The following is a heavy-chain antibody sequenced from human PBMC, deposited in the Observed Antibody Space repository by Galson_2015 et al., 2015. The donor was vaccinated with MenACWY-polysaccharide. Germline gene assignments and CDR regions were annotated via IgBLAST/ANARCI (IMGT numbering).Heavy chain of an antibody. D-gene: IGHD2/OR15-2a*01. CDR3: ARAYCDRITCYGMDV. Sequence: SLRLSCAASGFTFYSYAMHWVRQAPGKGLEWLAVISYDETNKYYADSVKGRFTISRDNSKNTLYLQMNSLRAEDTAVFYCARAYCDRITCYGMDVWGQGTTVAVSS. CDR1: GFTFYSYA. V-gene: IGHV3-30-3*01. CDR2: ISYDETNK. J-gene: IGHJ6*02.